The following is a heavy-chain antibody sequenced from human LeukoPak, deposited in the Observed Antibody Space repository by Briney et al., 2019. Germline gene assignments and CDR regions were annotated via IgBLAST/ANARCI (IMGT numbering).Heavy chain of an antibody. J-gene: IGHJ4*02. CDR1: GFTFSSYA. CDR2: ISGSGYST. Sequence: GGSLRLSCAASGFTFSSYALSWVRQAPGKGLEWVSAISGSGYSTYYADSVKGRFTISRDNSKNALYLQVSSLRAEDTAVYYCAKPPYGNSDYYPFDSWGQGTLASVSS. D-gene: IGHD3-22*01. V-gene: IGHV3-23*01. CDR3: AKPPYGNSDYYPFDS.